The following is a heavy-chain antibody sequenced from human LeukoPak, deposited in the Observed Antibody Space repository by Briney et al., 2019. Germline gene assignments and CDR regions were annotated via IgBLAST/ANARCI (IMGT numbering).Heavy chain of an antibody. CDR1: GFTFSSYA. D-gene: IGHD3-22*01. CDR2: ISGSGGST. J-gene: IGHJ6*02. Sequence: PGGSLRLSCAASGFTFSSYAMSWVRQAPGKGLEWVSAISGSGGSTYYADSVKGRFTISRDNSKNTLYLQMNSLRAEDTAVYYCAKDLGDYYDSSGYYPPPHYYYGMDVWGQGTTVTVSS. V-gene: IGHV3-23*01. CDR3: AKDLGDYYDSSGYYPPPHYYYGMDV.